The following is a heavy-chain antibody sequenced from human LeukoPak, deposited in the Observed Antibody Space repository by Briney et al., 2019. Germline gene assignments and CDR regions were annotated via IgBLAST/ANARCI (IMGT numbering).Heavy chain of an antibody. J-gene: IGHJ6*02. Sequence: PGGSLRLSCAASGFTFSSYAMSWVRQAPGRGLAWVSGIGDKNSRTYYADSVRGRFTISRDNSRNILYLQMNSLRAEDTAVYYCVKEIFRNGFHGLDVWGQGTTVTVSS. CDR1: GFTFSSYA. D-gene: IGHD5-24*01. CDR2: IGDKNSRT. CDR3: VKEIFRNGFHGLDV. V-gene: IGHV3-23*01.